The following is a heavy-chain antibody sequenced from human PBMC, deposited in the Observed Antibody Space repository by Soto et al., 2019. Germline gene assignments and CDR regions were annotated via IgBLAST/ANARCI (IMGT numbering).Heavy chain of an antibody. D-gene: IGHD3-10*01. CDR2: INHSGST. CDR1: GGSFSGYY. CDR3: ASRGYYYYYYGMDV. Sequence: SETLSLTCAVYGGSFSGYYWSWIRQPPGKGLEWIGEINHSGSTNYNPSLKSRVTISVDTSKNQFSLKLSSVTAADTAVYYCASRGYYYYYYGMDVWGQGTTVTVSS. V-gene: IGHV4-34*01. J-gene: IGHJ6*02.